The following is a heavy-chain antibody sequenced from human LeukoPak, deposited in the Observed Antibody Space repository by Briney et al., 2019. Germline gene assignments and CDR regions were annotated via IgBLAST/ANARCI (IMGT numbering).Heavy chain of an antibody. J-gene: IGHJ6*03. CDR2: MSGSGGST. D-gene: IGHD6-13*01. V-gene: IGHV3-23*01. CDR1: GFNFTIYS. Sequence: GGSLRLSCTTSGFNFTIYSMNWVRQAPGKGLEWVSAMSGSGGSTYYADSVEGRFTISRDNSKNTLYLQMNSLRAEDTAVYYCTKGGVEQLYYYYMDVWGKGTTVTVSS. CDR3: TKGGVEQLYYYYMDV.